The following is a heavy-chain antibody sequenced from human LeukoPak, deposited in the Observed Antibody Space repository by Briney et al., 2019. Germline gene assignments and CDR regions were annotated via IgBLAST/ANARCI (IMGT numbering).Heavy chain of an antibody. D-gene: IGHD6-19*01. V-gene: IGHV3-11*03. CDR3: ATYGSSGRLIVNEYFQH. J-gene: IGHJ1*01. Sequence: PGGSLRLSCAPSGFTFSDYYMSWIRQALGEGLEWVSYISSSSSYTNYADSVKGRFTISRDNAKNSLYLQMNSLRAEDTAVYYCATYGSSGRLIVNEYFQHWGQGTLVTVSS. CDR1: GFTFSDYY. CDR2: ISSSSSYT.